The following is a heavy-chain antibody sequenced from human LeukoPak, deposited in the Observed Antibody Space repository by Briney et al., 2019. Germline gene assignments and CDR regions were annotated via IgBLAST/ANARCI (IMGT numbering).Heavy chain of an antibody. CDR1: GYTFRSYS. CDR2: ISPSNGNT. D-gene: IGHD1/OR15-1a*01. J-gene: IGHJ4*02. Sequence: GASVKVSCKASGYTFRSYSISWVRQAPGQGLEWMGWISPSNGNTNYAQKLQDRVTMTTDTSTRTVYMELRSLGSDDTAVYYCARDSGWELEQFYFDYWGQGTLVTVSS. CDR3: ARDSGWELEQFYFDY. V-gene: IGHV1-18*01.